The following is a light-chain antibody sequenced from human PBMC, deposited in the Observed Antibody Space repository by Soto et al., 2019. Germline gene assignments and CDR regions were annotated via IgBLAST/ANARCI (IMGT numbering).Light chain of an antibody. CDR3: SSYTSSRTLYV. J-gene: IGLJ1*01. Sequence: QSALTQPASVSGSPGQSITISCTGTSSDDGGYNYVSWYQQHPGKAPKLMIYEVSNRPSGVSNRFSGYKSGNTASLTISGLQAEDEADYYCSSYTSSRTLYVYGTGTKLTVL. CDR1: SSDDGGYNY. V-gene: IGLV2-14*01. CDR2: EVS.